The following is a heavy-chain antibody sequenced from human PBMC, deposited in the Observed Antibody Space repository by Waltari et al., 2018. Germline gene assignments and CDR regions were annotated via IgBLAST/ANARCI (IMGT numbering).Heavy chain of an antibody. J-gene: IGHJ4*02. V-gene: IGHV3-30*02. CDR3: SSWYGFGY. Sequence: QVQLVESGGGVVQPGGSLRLSCAASGFTFSSYVLHWVRQAPGKGLEWVAFIRYDGSNKYYADSVKGRFTISRDNSKNTLYLQMNSLRAEDTAVYYCSSWYGFGYWGQGTLVTVSS. D-gene: IGHD6-13*01. CDR1: GFTFSSYV. CDR2: IRYDGSNK.